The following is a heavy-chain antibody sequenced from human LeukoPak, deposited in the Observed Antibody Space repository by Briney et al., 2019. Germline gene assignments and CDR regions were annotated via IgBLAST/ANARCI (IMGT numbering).Heavy chain of an antibody. Sequence: GAAVKVSCKASGYTFTTYGVTWVRQAPGQGLEWMGWISPYNGDTNYAQNLQGRVTLTTDTSTSTAYMELRSLRSGDTAVYYCARDGAVAAVFDYWGQGTLVTVSS. CDR3: ARDGAVAAVFDY. J-gene: IGHJ4*02. V-gene: IGHV1-18*01. D-gene: IGHD6-19*01. CDR1: GYTFTTYG. CDR2: ISPYNGDT.